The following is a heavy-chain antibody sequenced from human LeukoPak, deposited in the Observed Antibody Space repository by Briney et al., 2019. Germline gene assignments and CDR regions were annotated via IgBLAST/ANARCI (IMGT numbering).Heavy chain of an antibody. Sequence: ASVKVFCKASGYTFTGYYMHWVRQAPGQGLEWMGWINPNSGGTNYAQKFQGRVTMTRDTSISTAYMELSRLRSDDTAVYYCARGADILTGYSFDYWGQGTLATVSS. J-gene: IGHJ4*02. CDR3: ARGADILTGYSFDY. CDR1: GYTFTGYY. CDR2: INPNSGGT. V-gene: IGHV1-2*02. D-gene: IGHD3-9*01.